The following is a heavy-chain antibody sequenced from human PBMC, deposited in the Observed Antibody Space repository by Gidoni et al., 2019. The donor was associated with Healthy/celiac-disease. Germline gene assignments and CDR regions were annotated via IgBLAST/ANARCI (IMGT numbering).Heavy chain of an antibody. V-gene: IGHV3-30*18. CDR2: ISYEGSNK. D-gene: IGHD6-13*01. Sequence: TVNSYGMHWVRQAPGKGLEWVAVISYEGSNKYYADSVKGRFTISRENYKNTLYLQMNSLIAEDTAVYYCAKDRSAAGTGYYYYGMDVWGQGTTVTVSS. CDR1: TVNSYG. CDR3: AKDRSAAGTGYYYYGMDV. J-gene: IGHJ6*02.